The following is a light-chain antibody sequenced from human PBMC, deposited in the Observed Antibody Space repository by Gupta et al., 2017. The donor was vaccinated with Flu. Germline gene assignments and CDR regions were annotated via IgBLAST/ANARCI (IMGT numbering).Light chain of an antibody. CDR2: RSN. CDR1: SSNVGNNY. Sequence: QSVLTQPPSVSGTPGQRVTISCSGDSSNVGNNYVYWYRQFPGAAPKLLIFRSNQRPSGVSDRFSGSKSGTSTSLAISSLRSEDEADYSCAAWDDSLNGVVFGGGTKLTVL. CDR3: AAWDDSLNGVV. V-gene: IGLV1-47*01. J-gene: IGLJ2*01.